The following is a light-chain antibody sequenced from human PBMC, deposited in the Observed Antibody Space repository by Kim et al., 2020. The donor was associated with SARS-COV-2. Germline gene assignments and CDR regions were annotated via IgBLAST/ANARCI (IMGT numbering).Light chain of an antibody. J-gene: IGKJ1*01. CDR3: QQYGGSPPT. CDR2: GAS. Sequence: EIVLTQSPGTLSLSPGERATLSCRASQCVSSSYLAWYQQKPGQAPRLLIYGASSRATGIPDRFSGSGSGTDFTLTISRLEPEVFAVNYCQQYGGSPPTFGQGAKVDIK. V-gene: IGKV3-20*01. CDR1: QCVSSSY.